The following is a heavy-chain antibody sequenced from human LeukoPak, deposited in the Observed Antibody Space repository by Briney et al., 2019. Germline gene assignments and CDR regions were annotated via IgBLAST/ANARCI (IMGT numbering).Heavy chain of an antibody. CDR3: ARDRTYYDILTGYPDAFDI. CDR2: IIPIFGTA. Sequence: ASVKVSCKAFGYTFTSNYMHWVRQAPGQGLEWMGGIIPIFGTANYAQKFQGRVTITADESTSTAYMELSSLRSEDTAVYYCARDRTYYDILTGYPDAFDIWGQGTMVTVSS. CDR1: GYTFTSNY. V-gene: IGHV1-69*13. J-gene: IGHJ3*02. D-gene: IGHD3-9*01.